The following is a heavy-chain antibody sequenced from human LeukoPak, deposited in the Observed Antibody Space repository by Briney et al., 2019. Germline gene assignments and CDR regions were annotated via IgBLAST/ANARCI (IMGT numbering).Heavy chain of an antibody. CDR3: VCYTVGAKRSFDY. CDR1: GFTFSSYW. CDR2: ISSSSSYI. Sequence: GGSLRLSCAASGFTFSSYWMNWVRQAPGKGLEWVSSISSSSSYIYYADSVKGRFAISRDNAQNSLDLQMNSLRAEDTSVDCCVCYTVGAKRSFDYWGQGTLVTVPS. V-gene: IGHV3-21*01. D-gene: IGHD1-26*01. J-gene: IGHJ4*02.